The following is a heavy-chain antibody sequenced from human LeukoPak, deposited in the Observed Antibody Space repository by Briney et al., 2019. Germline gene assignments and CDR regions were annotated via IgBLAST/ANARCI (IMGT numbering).Heavy chain of an antibody. Sequence: GGSLRLSCAASGFTFSSYAMHWVRQAPGKGLEWVAVISYDGSNKYYADSVKGRFTISRDNSKNTLYLQMNSLRAEDTAVYYCAREGGDGYNSNYFDYWGQGTLVTVSS. V-gene: IGHV3-30-3*01. CDR3: AREGGDGYNSNYFDY. J-gene: IGHJ4*02. CDR2: ISYDGSNK. D-gene: IGHD5-24*01. CDR1: GFTFSSYA.